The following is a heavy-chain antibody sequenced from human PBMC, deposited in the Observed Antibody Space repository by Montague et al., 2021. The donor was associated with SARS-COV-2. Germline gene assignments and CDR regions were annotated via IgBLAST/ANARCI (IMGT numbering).Heavy chain of an antibody. D-gene: IGHD3-3*01. CDR2: IYYSGST. Sequence: TLSLTCTVSGGSISSGGYYWSWIRQHPGKGLEWIGYIYYSGSTYYNPSLKSRVTISVDTSKNHFSLMLSSVTAADTAVYYCARVQRITFFGVVTYFDYWGQGTLVTVSS. V-gene: IGHV4-31*03. CDR1: GGSISSGGYY. J-gene: IGHJ4*02. CDR3: ARVQRITFFGVVTYFDY.